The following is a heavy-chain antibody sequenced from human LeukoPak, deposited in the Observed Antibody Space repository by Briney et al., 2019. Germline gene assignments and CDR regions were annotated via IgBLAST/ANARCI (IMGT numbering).Heavy chain of an antibody. D-gene: IGHD3-22*01. Sequence: SSETLSLTCAVYGGSFSGYYWSWIRQPPGKGLEWIGEINHSGSTNYNPSLKSRVTISVDTSKNQFSLKLSSVTAADTAVYYCAKVATPVSHPRTDDSSGFPPSPYFDYWGQGTLVTVSS. V-gene: IGHV4-34*01. CDR3: AKVATPVSHPRTDDSSGFPPSPYFDY. J-gene: IGHJ4*02. CDR1: GGSFSGYY. CDR2: INHSGST.